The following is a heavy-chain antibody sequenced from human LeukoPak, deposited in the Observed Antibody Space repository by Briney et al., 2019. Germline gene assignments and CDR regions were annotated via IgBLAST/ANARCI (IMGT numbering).Heavy chain of an antibody. CDR1: GYSFTSYW. V-gene: IGHV5-51*01. Sequence: GESLKISCKGSGYSFTSYWIGWVRQMPGKGLEWMGIIYPGDSDTRYSPSFQGQVTISADKSTSTAYLQWSSLKASDTAMYYCARTLPSYCSSTSCYPDYWGQGTLVTVSS. CDR2: IYPGDSDT. CDR3: ARTLPSYCSSTSCYPDY. J-gene: IGHJ4*02. D-gene: IGHD2-2*01.